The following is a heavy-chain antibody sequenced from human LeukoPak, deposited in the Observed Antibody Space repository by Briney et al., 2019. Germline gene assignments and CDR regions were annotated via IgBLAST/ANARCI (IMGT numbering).Heavy chain of an antibody. J-gene: IGHJ3*02. Sequence: GRSLRLSCAASGFTFSSYAMHWVRQAPGKGLEGVAVISYDGSNKYYADSVKGRFTISRDNSKNTLYLQMNSLRAEDTAVYYCARDHIEYYDSPDDAFDIWGQGTMVTVSS. CDR3: ARDHIEYYDSPDDAFDI. D-gene: IGHD3-3*01. CDR2: ISYDGSNK. CDR1: GFTFSSYA. V-gene: IGHV3-30*04.